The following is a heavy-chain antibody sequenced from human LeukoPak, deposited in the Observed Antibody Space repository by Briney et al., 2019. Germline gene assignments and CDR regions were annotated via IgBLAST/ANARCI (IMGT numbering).Heavy chain of an antibody. Sequence: GGSLRLSCAASGFTFSSYGMHWVRQAPGKGLEWVAVISYDGSNKYYADSVKGRFTISRDNAKNSLYLQMNSLRAEDTAVYYCARSLGGYCSSTSCLFDYWGQGTLVTVSS. J-gene: IGHJ4*02. CDR2: ISYDGSNK. V-gene: IGHV3-30*03. CDR1: GFTFSSYG. CDR3: ARSLGGYCSSTSCLFDY. D-gene: IGHD2-2*01.